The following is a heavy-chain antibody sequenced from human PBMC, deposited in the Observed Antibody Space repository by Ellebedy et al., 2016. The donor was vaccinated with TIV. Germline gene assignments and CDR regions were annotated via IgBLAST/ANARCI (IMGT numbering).Heavy chain of an antibody. V-gene: IGHV3-7*01. CDR1: GFTLTNYW. J-gene: IGHJ2*01. Sequence: GGSLRLSCTASGFTLTNYWMTWVRQAPGRGLEWVANINEDGTKKHFVDSVRGRFSISRDDAGNSLYLQMSSLGGEDTAVYYCARAIYGASYLWGRGTLVTVSP. CDR3: ARAIYGASYL. D-gene: IGHD4-17*01. CDR2: INEDGTKK.